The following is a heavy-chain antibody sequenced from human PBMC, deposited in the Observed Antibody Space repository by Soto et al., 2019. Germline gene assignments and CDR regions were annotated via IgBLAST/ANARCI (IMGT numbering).Heavy chain of an antibody. V-gene: IGHV1-69*01. J-gene: IGHJ4*02. D-gene: IGHD2-2*01. Sequence: QVQLVQSGAEVKKPGSSVKVSCEASGGTFSRYAISWVRQAPGQGLEWMGGIIPIFGTANYAQKFQGRVTITADESTSTAYIELSSLRSEDTAVYHCASTEKPAAMGGGSFDYWGQGTLVTVSS. CDR3: ASTEKPAAMGGGSFDY. CDR1: GGTFSRYA. CDR2: IIPIFGTA.